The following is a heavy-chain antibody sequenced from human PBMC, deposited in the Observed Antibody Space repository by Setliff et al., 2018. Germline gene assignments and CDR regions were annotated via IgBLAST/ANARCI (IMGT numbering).Heavy chain of an antibody. CDR2: FHTGGST. D-gene: IGHD3-22*01. V-gene: IGHV4-61*09. Sequence: PSETLSLTCTVSGDSISSGSYYWTWIRQPAGKGLEWIGHFHTGGSTNYNRSLRSRVTISVDTSKNHFSLKLSSVTAADTAVYYCARGPYNIYDRSGYGFTNWFDPWGQGILVTVSS. J-gene: IGHJ5*02. CDR3: ARGPYNIYDRSGYGFTNWFDP. CDR1: GDSISSGSYY.